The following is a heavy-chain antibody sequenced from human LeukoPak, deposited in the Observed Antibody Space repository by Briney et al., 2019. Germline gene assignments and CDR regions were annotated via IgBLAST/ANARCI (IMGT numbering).Heavy chain of an antibody. D-gene: IGHD6-13*01. V-gene: IGHV4-4*07. Sequence: SETLSLTCTVSGGSIINYFWSWIRQPAGKGLEWIGRIYTTGSTKYNPSLKNRVTMSVDTSKNQFSLKLNSVTAADTAVYYCARDRYSSSWSRFDPWGQGTLVTVSS. CDR2: IYTTGST. J-gene: IGHJ5*02. CDR1: GGSIINYF. CDR3: ARDRYSSSWSRFDP.